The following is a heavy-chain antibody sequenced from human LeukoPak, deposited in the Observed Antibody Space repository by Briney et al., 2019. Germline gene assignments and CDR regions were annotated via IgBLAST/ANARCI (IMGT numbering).Heavy chain of an antibody. CDR1: GYTFTGYY. J-gene: IGHJ6*04. CDR2: ISAYNGNT. Sequence: ASVKVSCKASGYTFTGYYMHWVRQAPGQGLEWMGWISAYNGNTNYAQKLQGRVTMTTDTSTSTAYMELRSLRSDDTAVYYCARGLDGSGSWPNYYYYYGMDVWGKGTTVTVSS. V-gene: IGHV1-18*04. CDR3: ARGLDGSGSWPNYYYYYGMDV. D-gene: IGHD3-10*01.